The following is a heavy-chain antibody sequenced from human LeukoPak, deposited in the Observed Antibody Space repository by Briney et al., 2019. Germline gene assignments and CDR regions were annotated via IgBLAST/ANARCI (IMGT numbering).Heavy chain of an antibody. Sequence: SVKVSCKASGGTSSSYAISWVRQAPGQGLEWMGGIIPIFGTANYAQKFQGRVTITADESTSTAYMELSSLRSEDTAVYYCARAPRWTSYYYYYYGMDVWGQGTTVTVSS. D-gene: IGHD2-15*01. J-gene: IGHJ6*02. V-gene: IGHV1-69*13. CDR3: ARAPRWTSYYYYYYGMDV. CDR1: GGTSSSYA. CDR2: IIPIFGTA.